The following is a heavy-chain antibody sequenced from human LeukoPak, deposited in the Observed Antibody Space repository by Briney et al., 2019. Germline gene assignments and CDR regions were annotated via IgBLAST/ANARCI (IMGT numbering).Heavy chain of an antibody. D-gene: IGHD6-13*01. Sequence: GGSLRLSCAASGFTFSSYSMNWVRQAPGKGLEWVSYISSSSSTIYYADSVKGRFTISRDNAKNSLYLQMNSLRAEDTAVYYCARGGQAYSSYWYPSDYWGQGTLVTVSS. CDR1: GFTFSSYS. J-gene: IGHJ4*02. CDR2: ISSSSSTI. CDR3: ARGGQAYSSYWYPSDY. V-gene: IGHV3-48*01.